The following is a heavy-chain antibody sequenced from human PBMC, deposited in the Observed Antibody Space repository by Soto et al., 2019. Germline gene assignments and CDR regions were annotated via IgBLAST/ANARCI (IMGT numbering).Heavy chain of an antibody. Sequence: SGGSLRLSCAASGFTFSSYGMHWVRQAPGKGLEWVAVISYDGSNKYYADSVKGRFTISRDNSKNTLYLQMNSLRAEDTAVYYCAKDLAARIYYYYGMDVWGQGTTVTVSS. CDR1: GFTFSSYG. V-gene: IGHV3-30*18. D-gene: IGHD6-6*01. CDR2: ISYDGSNK. CDR3: AKDLAARIYYYYGMDV. J-gene: IGHJ6*02.